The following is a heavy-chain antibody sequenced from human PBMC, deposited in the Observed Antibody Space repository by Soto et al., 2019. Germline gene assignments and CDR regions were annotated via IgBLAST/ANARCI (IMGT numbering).Heavy chain of an antibody. CDR1: GFTFSSYG. CDR2: ISYDGSNK. J-gene: IGHJ1*01. D-gene: IGHD3-22*01. CDR3: AKGYYYDSSALPD. Sequence: QVQLVESGGGVVQPGRSLRLSCAASGFTFSSYGMHWVRQAPGKGLEWVAVISYDGSNKYYADSVKGRFTISRDNSKNTLYLQMNSLRAEDTAVYYCAKGYYYDSSALPDWGQGTLVTVSS. V-gene: IGHV3-30*18.